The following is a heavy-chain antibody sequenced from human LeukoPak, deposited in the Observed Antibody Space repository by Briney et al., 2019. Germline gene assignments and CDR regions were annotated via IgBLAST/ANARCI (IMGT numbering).Heavy chain of an antibody. CDR2: ISSSSSYI. J-gene: IGHJ3*02. CDR3: AKVEMAVISNPTAFDI. CDR1: GFTFSRYS. Sequence: GGSLRLSCEASGFTFSRYSLTWVRQAPGKGLEWVSSISSSSSYIYYADSVKGRFTISRDNAKNSLYLQMNSLRAEDTALYYCAKVEMAVISNPTAFDIWGQGTMVTVSS. D-gene: IGHD5-24*01. V-gene: IGHV3-21*04.